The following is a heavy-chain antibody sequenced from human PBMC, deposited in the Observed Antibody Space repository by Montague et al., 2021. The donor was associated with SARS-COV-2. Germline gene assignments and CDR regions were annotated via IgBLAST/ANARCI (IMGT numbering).Heavy chain of an antibody. CDR2: IYYSGST. CDR3: ARSVRGYCNDDSCLARYYYGLDV. V-gene: IGHV4-31*01. Sequence: TLSLTCSVSSGSINSGGFYWSWIRQPPGKGLEWIGYIYYSGSTYYNPSLESQLTISEDTSKSQFSLNLSSVTAADTAVYYCARSVRGYCNDDSCLARYYYGLDVWGQGTTVTVSS. D-gene: IGHD2-15*01. J-gene: IGHJ6*02. CDR1: SGSINSGGFY.